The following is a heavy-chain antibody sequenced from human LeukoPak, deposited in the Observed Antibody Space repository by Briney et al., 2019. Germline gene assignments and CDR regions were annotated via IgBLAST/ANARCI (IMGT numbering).Heavy chain of an antibody. V-gene: IGHV4-34*01. CDR1: GGSFSGYY. J-gene: IGHJ4*02. CDR2: INHSGST. Sequence: SETLSLTCAVYGGSFSGYYWSWIRQPPGKGLEWIGEINHSGSTNYNPSLKSRVTISVDTSKNQFSLKLSSVTAADTAVYYCARWSIAAAGDYWGQGTLVTVSS. D-gene: IGHD6-13*01. CDR3: ARWSIAAAGDY.